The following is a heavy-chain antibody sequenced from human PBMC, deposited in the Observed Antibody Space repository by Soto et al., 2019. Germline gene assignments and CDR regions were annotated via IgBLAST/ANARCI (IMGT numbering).Heavy chain of an antibody. D-gene: IGHD3-10*01. CDR2: ISRSGST. CDR1: GGSLGGFH. V-gene: IGHV4-34*01. CDR3: ARGRTAALIETRLFRVLFDL. Sequence: QVQLQQWGAGLLKPSETLSLTCAVSGGSLGGFHWSWIRQPPGKGLEWIGEISRSGSTNYGPSLKSRVTMSMDTSRNQVSLNRSSVTDADTAVYYCARGRTAALIETRLFRVLFDLWGHGNLVTVSS. J-gene: IGHJ4*01.